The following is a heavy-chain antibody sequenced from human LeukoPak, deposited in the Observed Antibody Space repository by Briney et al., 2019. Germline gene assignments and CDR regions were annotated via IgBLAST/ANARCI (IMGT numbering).Heavy chain of an antibody. Sequence: GGSLRLSCAASGFMFSNYDMHWVRQAPGKGLEYVSHISADGGSTYYAISVKGRFIISRDNSKNTLYLQMGSLRAEDMAVYYCAGGRGYIYGSDYWGQGTLVTVSS. CDR1: GFMFSNYD. D-gene: IGHD5-18*01. CDR3: AGGRGYIYGSDY. J-gene: IGHJ4*02. CDR2: ISADGGST. V-gene: IGHV3-64*01.